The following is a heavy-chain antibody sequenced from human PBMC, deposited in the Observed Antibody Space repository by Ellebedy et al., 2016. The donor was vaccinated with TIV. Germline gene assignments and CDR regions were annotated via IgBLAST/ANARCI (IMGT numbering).Heavy chain of an antibody. V-gene: IGHV3-21*01. CDR2: ISTGGTYT. D-gene: IGHD3-22*01. Sequence: GESLKISXVVSGLTFSSYGMIWVRQAPGKGLEWVSSISTGGTYTYYADSVEGRSVISRDNAKNSLSLHISSLRAEDTAVYFCARSGYPGWGQGTLVTVSA. CDR3: ARSGYPG. J-gene: IGHJ4*02. CDR1: GLTFSSYG.